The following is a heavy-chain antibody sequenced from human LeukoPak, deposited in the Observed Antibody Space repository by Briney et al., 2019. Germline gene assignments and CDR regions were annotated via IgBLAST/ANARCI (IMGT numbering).Heavy chain of an antibody. CDR2: INADNGNT. D-gene: IGHD6-13*01. J-gene: IGHJ4*02. V-gene: IGHV1-3*01. CDR1: GYTFTSHP. Sequence: ASVKVSCKVSGYTFTSHPIYWVRQAPGQRLEWMGWINADNGNTKYSQKFQGRVTITRDTSASTAYMELSSLRSEDTAVYFCARDPYSSTWYLYSPFDYWGQGTLVTVSS. CDR3: ARDPYSSTWYLYSPFDY.